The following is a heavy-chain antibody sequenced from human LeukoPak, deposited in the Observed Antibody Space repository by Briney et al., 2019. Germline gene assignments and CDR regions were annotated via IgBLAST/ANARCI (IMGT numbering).Heavy chain of an antibody. CDR3: ARHHSSSRPKGSWFDP. J-gene: IGHJ5*02. CDR2: IYPGDSDT. Sequence: GESLKISCKGSGYSFTSYWIGWVRQMPGKGLEWMGIIYPGDSDTRYSPSFQGQVTISADKSISTAYLQWSSLKASDTAMYYCARHHSSSRPKGSWFDPWGQGTLVTVSS. D-gene: IGHD6-13*01. CDR1: GYSFTSYW. V-gene: IGHV5-51*01.